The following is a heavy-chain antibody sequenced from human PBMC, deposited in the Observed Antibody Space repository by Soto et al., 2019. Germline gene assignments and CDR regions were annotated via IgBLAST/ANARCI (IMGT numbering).Heavy chain of an antibody. CDR1: GGSISSYY. D-gene: IGHD5-12*01. CDR2: IYYSGST. CDR3: ARGSGYSGYDYSGVDY. Sequence: SETLSLTCTVSGGSISSYYWSWIRQPPGKGLEWIGYIYYSGSTNYNPSLKSRVTISVDTSKNQFSLKLSSVTAADTAVYYCARGSGYSGYDYSGVDYWGQGTLVTVSS. V-gene: IGHV4-59*01. J-gene: IGHJ4*02.